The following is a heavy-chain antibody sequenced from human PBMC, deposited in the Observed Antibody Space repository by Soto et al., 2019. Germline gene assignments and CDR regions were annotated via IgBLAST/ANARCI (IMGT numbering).Heavy chain of an antibody. V-gene: IGHV4-30-2*01. J-gene: IGHJ5*02. CDR2: ISHTGST. D-gene: IGHD3-16*01. Sequence: QLQLQESGSGLAKPSQTLSLTCAVSGGSISSGNSYSWSWIRQPPGKGLEWIGSISHTGSTSYNPSLKGRVTMSVDKSKNQFSLKLSSVTAADMAVYYCARAVAPYLGTWFDPWGQGTLVIVSS. CDR1: GGSISSGNSYS. CDR3: ARAVAPYLGTWFDP.